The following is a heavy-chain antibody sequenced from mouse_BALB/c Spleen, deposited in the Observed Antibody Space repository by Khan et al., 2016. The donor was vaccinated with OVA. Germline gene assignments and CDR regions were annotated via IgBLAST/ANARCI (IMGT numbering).Heavy chain of an antibody. CDR1: GYTFTDYG. CDR2: INTYTGEP. V-gene: IGHV9-3-1*01. CDR3: ARSPTWFAY. Sequence: QIQLVQSGPELKKPGETVKISCRASGYTFTDYGVNWVKQAPGKGLKWMGWINTYTGEPTYAYDFTGRFAFSLETSASTAYFQINNLTNEDSATYFCARSPTWFAYWGQGTLVTVSA. J-gene: IGHJ3*01.